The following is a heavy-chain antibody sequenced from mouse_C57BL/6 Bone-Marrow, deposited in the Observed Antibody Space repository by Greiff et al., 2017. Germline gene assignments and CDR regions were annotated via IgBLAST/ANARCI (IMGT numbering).Heavy chain of an antibody. J-gene: IGHJ4*01. Sequence: DVQLQESGPGLVKPSQSLSLTCSVTGYSITSGYYWNWIRQFPGNKLEWMGYISYDGSNNYNPSLKNRISITRDTSKNQFFLKLNSVTTEDTATYYCARHYGSRFYAMDYWGQGTSVTVSS. D-gene: IGHD1-1*01. CDR3: ARHYGSRFYAMDY. CDR2: ISYDGSN. V-gene: IGHV3-6*01. CDR1: GYSITSGYY.